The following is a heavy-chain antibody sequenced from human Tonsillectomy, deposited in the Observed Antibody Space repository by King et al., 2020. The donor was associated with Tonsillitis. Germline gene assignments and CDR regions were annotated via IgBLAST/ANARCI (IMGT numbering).Heavy chain of an antibody. CDR1: GFTFSNYC. Sequence: VQLVESGGGLVQPGGSLRLSCAASGFTFSNYCMHWLRQAPGKGLEWVAIISYDESDLFQADSVKGRIIISRDDSKNTLYLEMNSLRAEDAALYYCAKDVRRYGSGSFPDSWGQGTLVTVSS. J-gene: IGHJ4*02. V-gene: IGHV3-30*18. CDR3: AKDVRRYGSGSFPDS. CDR2: ISYDESDL. D-gene: IGHD3-10*01.